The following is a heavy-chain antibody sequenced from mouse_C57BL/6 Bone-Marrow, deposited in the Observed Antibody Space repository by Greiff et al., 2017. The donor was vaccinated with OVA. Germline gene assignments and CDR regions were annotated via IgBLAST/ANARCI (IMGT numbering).Heavy chain of an antibody. V-gene: IGHV1-55*01. J-gene: IGHJ4*01. D-gene: IGHD2-4*01. CDR1: GYTFTSYW. CDR3: ATGYDYSYAMDD. CDR2: IYPGRGST. Sequence: QVQLQQPGAELVKPGASVKMSCKASGYTFTSYWITWVKQRPGQGLEWIGDIYPGRGSTNYNEKFKSKATLTVDTSSSTAYMQLSSLTSEDSAVYDCATGYDYSYAMDDWGQGTSVTVSS.